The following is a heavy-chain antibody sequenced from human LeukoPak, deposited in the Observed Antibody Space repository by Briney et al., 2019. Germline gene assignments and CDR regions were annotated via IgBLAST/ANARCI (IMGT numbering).Heavy chain of an antibody. Sequence: SETLSLTCAVYGGSFSGYYWSWIRQPPGKGLEWIGEINHSGSTNYNPSLKSRVTISVDTSKNQFSLKLSSVTAADTAVYYCARTKYYYGSGSYYEPWGQGTLVTVSS. J-gene: IGHJ5*02. D-gene: IGHD3-10*01. CDR3: ARTKYYYGSGSYYEP. V-gene: IGHV4-34*01. CDR1: GGSFSGYY. CDR2: INHSGST.